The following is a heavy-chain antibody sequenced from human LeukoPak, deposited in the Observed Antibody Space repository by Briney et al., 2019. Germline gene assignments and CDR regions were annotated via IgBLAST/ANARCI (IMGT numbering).Heavy chain of an antibody. V-gene: IGHV3-48*01. Sequence: PGGSLRLSCAASGFTVSSNYMSWVRQAPGKGLEWVSYISSSSSTIYYSDSVKGRFTISRDNTKNSLYLQMNSLRAEDTAVYYCARDTGGRGWFDPWGQGTLVTVSS. CDR2: ISSSSSTI. J-gene: IGHJ5*02. CDR1: GFTVSSNY. CDR3: ARDTGGRGWFDP. D-gene: IGHD2-8*02.